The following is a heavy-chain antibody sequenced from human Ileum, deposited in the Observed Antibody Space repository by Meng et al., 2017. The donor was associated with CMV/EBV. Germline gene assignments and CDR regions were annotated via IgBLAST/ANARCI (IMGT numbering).Heavy chain of an antibody. Sequence: QVLLPQSGPGLVKPSQTLSLTCAIPGDSVSSNSVTWNWIRQSPSRGLEWLGRTYYRSKWYNDYAVSVKSRITINPDTSKNQFSLQLNSMTPEDTTVYYCTRAYYYDSSGYYDYWGQGTLVTVSS. V-gene: IGHV6-1*01. J-gene: IGHJ4*02. CDR1: GDSVSSNSVT. CDR3: TRAYYYDSSGYYDY. CDR2: TYYRSKWYN. D-gene: IGHD3-22*01.